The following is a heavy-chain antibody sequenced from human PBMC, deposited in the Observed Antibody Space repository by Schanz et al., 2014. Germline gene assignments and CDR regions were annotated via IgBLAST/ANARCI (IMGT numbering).Heavy chain of an antibody. CDR1: GFTFSDYY. CDR3: ARQYSYGPPRLDY. CDR2: ISDSGDST. V-gene: IGHV3-11*04. J-gene: IGHJ4*02. D-gene: IGHD5-18*01. Sequence: QVQLVDSGGGLVKPGGSLRLSCAASGFTFSDYYMTWIRQAPGKGLEWVSDISDSGDSTHYADSVKGRFTISRDNAKNSLYLQMNSLGADEPAVDYCARQYSYGPPRLDYWGQGTLVTVSS.